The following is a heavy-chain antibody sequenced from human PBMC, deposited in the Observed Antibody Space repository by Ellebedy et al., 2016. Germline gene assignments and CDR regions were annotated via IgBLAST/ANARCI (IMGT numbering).Heavy chain of an antibody. Sequence: GESLKISCAASGFSFSNFAMHWVRQAPGKGLEWVSYISKSSSTISYADSVRGRFIISRDNAKNSLYLQMNSLRAEDTAIYYCARGEYYYLDVWGKGTTVTVS. V-gene: IGHV3-48*04. CDR3: ARGEYYYLDV. J-gene: IGHJ6*03. CDR1: GFSFSNFA. CDR2: ISKSSSTI.